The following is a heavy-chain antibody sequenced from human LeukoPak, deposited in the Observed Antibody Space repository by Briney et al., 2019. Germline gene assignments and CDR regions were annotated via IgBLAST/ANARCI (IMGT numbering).Heavy chain of an antibody. Sequence: GGSLRLSCAASGFTFSNYAMNWVRQAPGKGLEWVSYISSGSNTIHYRDSVRGRFIISRDNAKNSLSLQMNSLRAEDTAVYYCATSGSYDYWGQGTLVTVSS. CDR3: ATSGSYDY. V-gene: IGHV3-48*01. CDR2: ISSGSNTI. D-gene: IGHD3-10*01. CDR1: GFTFSNYA. J-gene: IGHJ4*02.